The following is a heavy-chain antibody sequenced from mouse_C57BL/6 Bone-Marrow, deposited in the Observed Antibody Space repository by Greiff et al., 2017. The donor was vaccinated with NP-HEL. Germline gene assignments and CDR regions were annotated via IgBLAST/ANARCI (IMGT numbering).Heavy chain of an antibody. CDR3: ARWDPVVATGAMDY. J-gene: IGHJ4*01. V-gene: IGHV1-4*01. CDR2: INPSSGYT. Sequence: VQVVESGAELARPGASVKMSCKASGYTFTSYTMHWVKQRPGQGLEWIGYINPSSGYTKYNQKFKDKATLTADKSSSTAYMQLSSLTSEDSAVYYCARWDPVVATGAMDYWGQGTSVTVSS. D-gene: IGHD1-1*01. CDR1: GYTFTSYT.